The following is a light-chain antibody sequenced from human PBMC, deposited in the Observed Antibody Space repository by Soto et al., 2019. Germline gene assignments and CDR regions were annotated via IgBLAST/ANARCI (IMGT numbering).Light chain of an antibody. CDR1: QSVSSR. V-gene: IGKV3D-15*01. CDR2: GAS. Sequence: EIVLTQSPGTLSLSPGERATLSCRASQSVSSRLAWYQQKPGQAPRLLXYGASTRATGIPARFSGSGSGTEFTLTISSLQSEDFAVYYCQQYNNWPTITFGQGTRLEIK. CDR3: QQYNNWPTIT. J-gene: IGKJ5*01.